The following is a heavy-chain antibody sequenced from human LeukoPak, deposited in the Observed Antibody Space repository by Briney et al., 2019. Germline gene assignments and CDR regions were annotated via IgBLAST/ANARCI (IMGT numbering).Heavy chain of an antibody. Sequence: PSETLSLTCTVSGYSISSGFYWGWIRQPPGKGLEWIGSIYYSGSTYYNPSLQSRVTISVDTSKNQFSLKLNSVTAADTAVYYCARAYSLPWFDPWGQGTLVTVSS. CDR2: IYYSGST. V-gene: IGHV4-38-2*02. J-gene: IGHJ5*02. CDR3: ARAYSLPWFDP. CDR1: GYSISSGFY. D-gene: IGHD2-15*01.